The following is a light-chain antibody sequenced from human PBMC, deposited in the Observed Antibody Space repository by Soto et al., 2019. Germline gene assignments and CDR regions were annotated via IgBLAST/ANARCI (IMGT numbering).Light chain of an antibody. CDR2: AAS. V-gene: IGKV3-20*01. Sequence: EIVLTQSPGTLSLYPGERATLSCRSSQSVSSSYLAWYQQKPGQAPRLLIYAASSRAAGIPDRFSGSGSETDFTLTISRLEPEDFAVYYCQQYGHSPWTFGQGTKVEIK. CDR1: QSVSSSY. J-gene: IGKJ1*01. CDR3: QQYGHSPWT.